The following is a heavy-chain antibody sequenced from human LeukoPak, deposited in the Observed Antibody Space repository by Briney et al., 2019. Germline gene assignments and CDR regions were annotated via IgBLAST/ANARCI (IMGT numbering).Heavy chain of an antibody. CDR2: ISAYNGNT. CDR1: GYTFTSYG. J-gene: IGHJ4*02. CDR3: ARSSIGLGFFDY. V-gene: IGHV1-18*01. D-gene: IGHD2/OR15-2a*01. Sequence: ASVKVSCKASGYTFTSYGISWVRQAPGQGLEWMGWISAYNGNTNYAQKLQGRVTMTTDTSTSTAYMELTGLRSDDTAVYYCARSSIGLGFFDYWGQGTLVTVSS.